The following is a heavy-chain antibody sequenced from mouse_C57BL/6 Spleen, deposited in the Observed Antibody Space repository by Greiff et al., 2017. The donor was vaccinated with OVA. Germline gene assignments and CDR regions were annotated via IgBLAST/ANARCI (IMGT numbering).Heavy chain of an antibody. V-gene: IGHV1-74*01. CDR1: GYTFTSYW. CDR2: IHPSDSDT. D-gene: IGHD6-5*01. CDR3: AINCIRGYYFDY. J-gene: IGHJ2*01. Sequence: VQLQQPGAELVKPGASVKVSCKASGYTFTSYWMHWVKQRPGQGLEWIGRIHPSDSDTNYNQKFKGKATLTVDKSSSTAYMQLSSLASEDSAVYCCAINCIRGYYFDYWGQGTTLTVSS.